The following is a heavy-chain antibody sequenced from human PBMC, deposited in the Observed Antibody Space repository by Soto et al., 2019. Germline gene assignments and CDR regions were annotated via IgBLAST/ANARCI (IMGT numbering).Heavy chain of an antibody. Sequence: ASVKVSCEACGYRFTSYGISWVRQAPGQGLEWMGWISAYNGNTNYAQKLQGRVTMTTDTSTSTAYMELRSLRSDDTAVYYCAAEDDSSGYYPLGAFDIWGQGTMVTVSS. J-gene: IGHJ3*02. CDR2: ISAYNGNT. D-gene: IGHD3-22*01. V-gene: IGHV1-18*01. CDR3: AAEDDSSGYYPLGAFDI. CDR1: GYRFTSYG.